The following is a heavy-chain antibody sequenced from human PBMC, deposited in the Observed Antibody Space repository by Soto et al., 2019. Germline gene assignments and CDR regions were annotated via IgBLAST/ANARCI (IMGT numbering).Heavy chain of an antibody. CDR1: GGSISSGGYY. Sequence: TLSLTCTVSGGSISSGGYYWSWIRQHPGKGLEWIGYIYYSGSTYYNPSLKSRVTISVDTSKNQFSLKLSSVTAADTAVYYCARGIWFGGGRGAYNWFDTWGQGTLVTVSS. CDR3: ARGIWFGGGRGAYNWFDT. CDR2: IYYSGST. V-gene: IGHV4-31*03. J-gene: IGHJ5*02. D-gene: IGHD3-10*01.